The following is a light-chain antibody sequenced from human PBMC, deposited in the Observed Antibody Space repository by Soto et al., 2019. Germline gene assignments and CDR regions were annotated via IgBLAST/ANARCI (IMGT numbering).Light chain of an antibody. Sequence: EIVLTQSPATLSLSPGERATLSCRASQSVSSYLAWYQQKPGQAPRLLIYDASNRATAIPARFSGSGSGTDFTLTISSIEPQDFSVDYCQQRSNWPPFTFGPGTKVDIK. V-gene: IGKV3-11*01. J-gene: IGKJ3*01. CDR1: QSVSSY. CDR3: QQRSNWPPFT. CDR2: DAS.